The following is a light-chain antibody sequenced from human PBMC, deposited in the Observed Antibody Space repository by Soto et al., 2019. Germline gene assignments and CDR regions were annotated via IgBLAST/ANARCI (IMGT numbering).Light chain of an antibody. CDR3: QQRSNWPIT. CDR1: QSVSSY. J-gene: IGKJ5*01. V-gene: IGKV3-11*01. CDR2: DAS. Sequence: EIVLTQSPATLSFSPGERGTLSCMASQSVSSYLAWYQQKPGQAPRLLIYDASNRATGIPARFSGSGSGTDFTLTISSLEPEDFAVYYCQQRSNWPITFGQGTRLEIK.